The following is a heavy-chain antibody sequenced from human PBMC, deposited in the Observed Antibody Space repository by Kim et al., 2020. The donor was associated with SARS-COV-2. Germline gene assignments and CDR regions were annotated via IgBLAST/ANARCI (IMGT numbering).Heavy chain of an antibody. Sequence: SETLSLTCTVSGGSISSGGYYWSWIRQHPGKGLEWIGYIYYSGSTYYNPSLKSRVTISVDTSKNQFSLKLSSVTAADTAVYYCARAPGGSYYYDSSGYYYDYWGQGTLVTVSS. CDR2: IYYSGST. D-gene: IGHD3-22*01. CDR3: ARAPGGSYYYDSSGYYYDY. CDR1: GGSISSGGYY. V-gene: IGHV4-31*03. J-gene: IGHJ4*02.